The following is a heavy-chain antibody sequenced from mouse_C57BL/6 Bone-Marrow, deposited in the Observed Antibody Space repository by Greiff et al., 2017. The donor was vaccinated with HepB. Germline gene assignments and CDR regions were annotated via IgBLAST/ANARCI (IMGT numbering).Heavy chain of an antibody. Sequence: EVKVVESGGDLVKPGGSLKLSCAASGFTFSSYGMSWVRQTPDKRLEWVATISSGGSYTYYPDSVKGRFTISRDNAKNTLYLQMSSLKSEDTAMYYCARGDGRGFAYWGQGTLVTVSA. V-gene: IGHV5-6*01. CDR3: ARGDGRGFAY. D-gene: IGHD2-3*01. J-gene: IGHJ3*01. CDR1: GFTFSSYG. CDR2: ISSGGSYT.